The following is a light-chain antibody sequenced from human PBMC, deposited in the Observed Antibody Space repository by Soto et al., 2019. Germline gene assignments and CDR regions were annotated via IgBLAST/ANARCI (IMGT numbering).Light chain of an antibody. V-gene: IGKV3-11*01. CDR3: QQRYNWPIT. CDR1: QSVSGY. CDR2: ADS. J-gene: IGKJ5*01. Sequence: EIVVEQASATLALSPGVAAHPPFRASQSVSGYIGWDQQKPGQAPRLLIYADSNRATGIPARFSGSGSGTDFTLTISSLEPEDFSVYYCQQRYNWPITFGQGTRLEN.